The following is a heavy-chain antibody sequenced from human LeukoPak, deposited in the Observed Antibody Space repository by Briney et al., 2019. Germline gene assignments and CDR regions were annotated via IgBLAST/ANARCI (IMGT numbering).Heavy chain of an antibody. V-gene: IGHV4-34*01. D-gene: IGHD3-10*01. Sequence: PSETLSFTCAVYGGSFSGYYWNWIRQPPGKGLEWIGEINHSGSTNYNPSLKSRVTISVDTSKNQFSLKLSSVTAADTAVYYCARTYGSGSQRGYFQHWGQGTLVTVSS. J-gene: IGHJ1*01. CDR2: INHSGST. CDR1: GGSFSGYY. CDR3: ARTYGSGSQRGYFQH.